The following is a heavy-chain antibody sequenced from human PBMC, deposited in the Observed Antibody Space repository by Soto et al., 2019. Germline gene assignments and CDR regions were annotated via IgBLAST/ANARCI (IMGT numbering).Heavy chain of an antibody. J-gene: IGHJ4*02. D-gene: IGHD3-9*01. CDR1: GGSISSGSFY. CDR2: ISDSGSS. CDR3: ARTTFYDIFTAYYSLFDY. Sequence: QMQRQESGPGLVKPSQSLTLTCTVSGGSISSGSFYWSWIRQHPGKGLEWIGHISDSGSSYYNPSLESRVTISVDTSKNQCSLKLSAVTAADTAVYFCARTTFYDIFTAYYSLFDYWGQGTLVTVSS. V-gene: IGHV4-31*03.